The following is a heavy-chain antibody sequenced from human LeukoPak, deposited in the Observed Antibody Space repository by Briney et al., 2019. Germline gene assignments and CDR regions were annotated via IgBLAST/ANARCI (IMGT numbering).Heavy chain of an antibody. CDR3: ARNESVLGTTGLNDFFDD. V-gene: IGHV4-39*01. D-gene: IGHD1-26*01. J-gene: IGHJ4*02. CDR2: IYYSGST. Sequence: SETLSLTCTVSGGSIRGSSDYWGWLRQSPGKGLEWIGSIYYSGSTYYNPSLKSRVTISVDTSKNQFYVKLTSVTAADTAVYYCARNESVLGTTGLNDFFDDWGQGTLVTVSS. CDR1: GGSIRGSSDY.